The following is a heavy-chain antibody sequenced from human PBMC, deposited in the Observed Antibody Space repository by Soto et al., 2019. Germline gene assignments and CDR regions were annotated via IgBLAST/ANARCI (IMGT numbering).Heavy chain of an antibody. J-gene: IGHJ4*02. CDR2: IIPIFGTA. Sequence: QVRLVQSGAELKKPGSSVKVSCKASGGTFSSYAISWVRQAPGQGLGWMGGIIPIFGTANYAQKFQGRVTITADESTSTAYMELSSLRSEDTAVYYCASFKTNSVVGDIDYWRQGTLVTVSS. D-gene: IGHD1-26*01. CDR3: ASFKTNSVVGDIDY. CDR1: GGTFSSYA. V-gene: IGHV1-69*01.